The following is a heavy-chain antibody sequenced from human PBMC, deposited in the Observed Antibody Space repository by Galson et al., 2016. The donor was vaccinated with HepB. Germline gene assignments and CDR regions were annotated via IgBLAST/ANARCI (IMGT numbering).Heavy chain of an antibody. CDR2: IWYDTSNT. V-gene: IGHV3-33*06. Sequence: SLRLSCAASGFRFNSYGMHWVRQAPGKGLEWVAVIWYDTSNTYYADSVRGRFSIYRDNSKKTLYLQMNSLRAEDTAIYYCGKDIVWSGYARGVDFWGQGTLVTVSS. CDR1: GFRFNSYG. CDR3: GKDIVWSGYARGVDF. D-gene: IGHD3-3*01. J-gene: IGHJ4*02.